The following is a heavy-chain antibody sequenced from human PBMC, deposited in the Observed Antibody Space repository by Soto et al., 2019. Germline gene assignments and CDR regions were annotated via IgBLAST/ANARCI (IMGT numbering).Heavy chain of an antibody. J-gene: IGHJ4*02. CDR1: GYTFTSYD. CDR3: ARTLYGDNVHY. D-gene: IGHD4-17*01. V-gene: IGHV1-8*01. Sequence: QVQLVQSGAEVKKPGASVKVSCKASGYTFTSYDINWVRQATGQGLEWMGWMNPNSGNTGNAQKCQGRVTMTRNTCISTTYVELSSLRSEDTAVSYCARTLYGDNVHYWGQGTLVTVSS. CDR2: MNPNSGNT.